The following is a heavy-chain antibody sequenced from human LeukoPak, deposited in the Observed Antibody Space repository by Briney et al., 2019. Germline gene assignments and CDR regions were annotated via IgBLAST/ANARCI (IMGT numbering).Heavy chain of an antibody. CDR2: ISGSGGST. J-gene: IGHJ4*02. Sequence: GGSLRLSCVASGFTFSSYWMHWVRQDPRKGLEWVSAISGSGGSTYYADSVKGRFTISRDNSKNTLYLQMNSLRAEDTAVYYCAKAPGGIGDFDYWGQGTLVTVSS. CDR1: GFTFSSYW. V-gene: IGHV3-23*01. D-gene: IGHD4-23*01. CDR3: AKAPGGIGDFDY.